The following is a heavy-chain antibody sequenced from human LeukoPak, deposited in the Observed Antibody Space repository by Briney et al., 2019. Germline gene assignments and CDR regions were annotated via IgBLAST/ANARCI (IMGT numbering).Heavy chain of an antibody. V-gene: IGHV4-30-4*01. D-gene: IGHD6-19*01. CDR3: ARADVAAHNWFDP. CDR2: IYYSGST. J-gene: IGHJ5*02. Sequence: SETLSLTCTVSGGSISSGDYYWSWIRQPPGKGLEWIGYIYYSGSTYYNPSLKSRVTISVDTSKNQFSLKLSSVTAADTAVYYCARADVAAHNWFDPWGQGTLVTVSS. CDR1: GGSISSGDYY.